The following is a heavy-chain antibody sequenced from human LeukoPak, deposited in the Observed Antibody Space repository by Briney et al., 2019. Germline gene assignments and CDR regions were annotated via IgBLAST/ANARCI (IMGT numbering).Heavy chain of an antibody. CDR2: INPNSGGT. CDR3: ARARPIYDILTGYTYYFDY. D-gene: IGHD3-9*01. Sequence: ASVKVSCKASGYTFTGYYMHWVRQAPGQGLEWMGWINPNSGGTNYAQKFQGWVTMTRDTSISTAYMELSRLRSDDTAVYYCARARPIYDILTGYTYYFDYWGQGTLVTVFS. J-gene: IGHJ4*02. V-gene: IGHV1-2*04. CDR1: GYTFTGYY.